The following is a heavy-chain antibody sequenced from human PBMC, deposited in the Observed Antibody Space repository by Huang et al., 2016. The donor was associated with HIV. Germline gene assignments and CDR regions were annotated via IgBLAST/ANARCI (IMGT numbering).Heavy chain of an antibody. V-gene: IGHV5-51*03. CDR1: GYSFTTYW. CDR3: ARRHDSSSYYKGTGFDY. Sequence: EVQLAQSGAEVKKPGESLKISCKGSGYSFTTYWIGWVRQMPGKGLEWMGIIYPGDSNARYSPSIQGQVTISADKSITTAYLQWSSLKASDTAMYYCARRHDSSSYYKGTGFDYWGQGTLVTVSS. D-gene: IGHD6-13*01. J-gene: IGHJ4*02. CDR2: IYPGDSNA.